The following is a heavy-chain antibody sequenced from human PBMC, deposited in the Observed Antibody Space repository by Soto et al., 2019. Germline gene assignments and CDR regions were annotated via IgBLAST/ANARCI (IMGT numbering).Heavy chain of an antibody. CDR3: ARIHEHYYDSSGYYL. J-gene: IGHJ5*02. D-gene: IGHD3-22*01. CDR1: GGTFSSYA. CDR2: IIPIFGTA. V-gene: IGHV1-69*13. Sequence: SVKVSCKASGGTFSSYAISWVRQAPGQGLEWMGGIIPIFGTANYAQKFQGRVTITADESTSTAYMELSSLRSEDTAVYYCARIHEHYYDSSGYYLWGQGTLVTVSS.